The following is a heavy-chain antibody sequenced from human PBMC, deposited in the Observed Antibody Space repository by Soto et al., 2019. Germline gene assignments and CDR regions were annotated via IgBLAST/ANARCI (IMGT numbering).Heavy chain of an antibody. CDR1: GGTVNSGSYD. V-gene: IGHV4-61*01. CDR2: IYYSGST. Sequence: HSGSMELTSAVSGGTVNSGSYDWSWIRQPPGKGLEWIGYIYYSGSTNYNPSLRSRVTISVDTSKTQVSLKMSSVTAADTAGYYCGRGDLYARGSGFFAYGGQGTLVPVSS. CDR3: GRGDLYARGSGFFAY. J-gene: IGHJ4*02. D-gene: IGHD3-22*01.